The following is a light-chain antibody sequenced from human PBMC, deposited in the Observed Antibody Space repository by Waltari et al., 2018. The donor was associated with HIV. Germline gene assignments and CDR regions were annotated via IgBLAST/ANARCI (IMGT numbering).Light chain of an antibody. CDR1: SSNIGAGYD. J-gene: IGLJ2*01. V-gene: IGLV1-40*01. Sequence: QSVLTQPPSVSGAPGQRVTISCTGSSSNIGAGYDVHWYQQVPGTAPKLLIYGNSNRPSGFPDRFSGSKSGTSASLAITGLQAEDEAEYYCQSYDSSLSGSGVFGGGTNLTVL. CDR3: QSYDSSLSGSGV. CDR2: GNS.